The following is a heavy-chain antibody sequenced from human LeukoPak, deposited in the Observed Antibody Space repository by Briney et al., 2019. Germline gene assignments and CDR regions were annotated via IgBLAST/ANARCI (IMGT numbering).Heavy chain of an antibody. CDR3: ARDGYNEEGWFFDL. J-gene: IGHJ2*01. V-gene: IGHV3-30-3*01. D-gene: IGHD5-24*01. CDR2: ISYDGNNK. CDR1: GFTFSSYD. Sequence: GGSLRLSCAASGFTFSSYDMHWVRRAPGKGLEWVAVISYDGNNKYYADSVKGRFTISRDNSKKTLYLQMNSLRAEDTAVYYCARDGYNEEGWFFDLWGRGILVTVSS.